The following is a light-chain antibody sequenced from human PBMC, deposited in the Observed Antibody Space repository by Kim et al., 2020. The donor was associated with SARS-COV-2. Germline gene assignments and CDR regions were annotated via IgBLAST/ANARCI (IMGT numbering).Light chain of an antibody. J-gene: IGLJ2*01. CDR1: SSNIGNNY. CDR2: DND. V-gene: IGLV1-51*01. CDR3: GTWDSSLSAAV. Sequence: QSVLTQPPSVSAAPGQKVTISCSGGSSNIGNNYVSWYQQLPGTAPKLLIYDNDKRPSGIPDRFSGSKSGTSATLGITGLQPVDEADYYCGTWDSSLSAAVFGVGAQVSDL.